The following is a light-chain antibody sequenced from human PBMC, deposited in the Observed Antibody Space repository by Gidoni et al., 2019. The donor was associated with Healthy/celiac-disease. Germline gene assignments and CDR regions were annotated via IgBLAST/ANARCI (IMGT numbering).Light chain of an antibody. CDR3: QQYGSSPRA. Sequence: EIVLTQSPGTLSLSPGERATLSCRASQSVSSSYLAWYQQKPGQAPRLLIYGASRMATGIPDRFSGSGSGTDFTLTISRLEPEDFAVYYCQQYGSSPRAFGQGTKVEIK. CDR2: GAS. V-gene: IGKV3-20*01. J-gene: IGKJ1*01. CDR1: QSVSSSY.